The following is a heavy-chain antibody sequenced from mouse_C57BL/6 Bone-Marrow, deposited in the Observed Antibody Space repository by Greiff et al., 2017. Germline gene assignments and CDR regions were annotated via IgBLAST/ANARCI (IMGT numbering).Heavy chain of an antibody. J-gene: IGHJ1*03. V-gene: IGHV14-3*01. CDR3: ARRYYGSTLYWYFDV. D-gene: IGHD1-1*01. Sequence: VQLQQSVAELVRPGASVKLSCTASGFNIKNTYMHWVTQRPEQGLEWIGRLDPANGNTKYAPKFQGKAPLTADTSSNTAYLQLSSLTSEDTAIYYCARRYYGSTLYWYFDVWGTGTTVTVSS. CDR2: LDPANGNT. CDR1: GFNIKNTY.